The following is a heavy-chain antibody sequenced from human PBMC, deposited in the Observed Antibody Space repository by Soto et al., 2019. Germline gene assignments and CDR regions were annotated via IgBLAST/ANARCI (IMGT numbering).Heavy chain of an antibody. CDR3: ARVSHGGSRSYYYYYGMDV. V-gene: IGHV1-69*13. D-gene: IGHD6-13*01. CDR2: IIPIFGTA. CDR1: GGTFSSYA. J-gene: IGHJ6*02. Sequence: SVKVSCKASGGTFSSYAISWVRQAPGQGLEWMGGIIPIFGTANYAQKFQGRVTITADESTSTAYMELSSLRSEDTAVYYCARVSHGGSRSYYYYYGMDVWGQGTTVTVSS.